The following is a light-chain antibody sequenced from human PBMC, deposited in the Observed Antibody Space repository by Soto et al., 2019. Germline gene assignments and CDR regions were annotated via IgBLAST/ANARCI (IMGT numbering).Light chain of an antibody. V-gene: IGKV1-39*01. CDR3: QLYGISPH. J-gene: IGKJ5*01. Sequence: DIQLTQSPSSLSASVGDRVSISCRASQSISNYLNWYQQKPGKAPKVLIFAASRLQSGVPSRFSGSGSGTDFTLTINRLEPEDFAVYYCQLYGISPHFGQGTRLEIK. CDR1: QSISNY. CDR2: AAS.